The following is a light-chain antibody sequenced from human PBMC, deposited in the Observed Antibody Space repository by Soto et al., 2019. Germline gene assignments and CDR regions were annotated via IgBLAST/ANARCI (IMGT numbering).Light chain of an antibody. CDR3: QQRSNWPQLT. CDR2: GAS. V-gene: IGKV3D-20*02. CDR1: QSFTTSQ. Sequence: EIVLAESPGTLSLSPGERATLFCRASQSFTTSQLAWYQQRPGQAPRVLIFGASRRATGIPARFSGSGSGTDFTLTISSLESEDFAVYYCQQRSNWPQLTFGGGTKVDI. J-gene: IGKJ4*01.